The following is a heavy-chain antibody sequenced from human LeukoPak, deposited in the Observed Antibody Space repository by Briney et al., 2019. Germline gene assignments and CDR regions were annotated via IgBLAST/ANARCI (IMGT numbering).Heavy chain of an antibody. CDR2: INPNSGGT. D-gene: IGHD3-10*01. J-gene: IGHJ4*02. CDR1: GYTFTGYY. V-gene: IGHV1-2*02. CDR3: ARVHASGSSDY. Sequence: GASVKVSCKASGYTFTGYYMHWVRQAPGQGLEWMGWINPNSGGTNYAQKFQGRVTMTRDTSISTAYMELSRPRSDDTAVYSCARVHASGSSDYWGQGTLVTVSS.